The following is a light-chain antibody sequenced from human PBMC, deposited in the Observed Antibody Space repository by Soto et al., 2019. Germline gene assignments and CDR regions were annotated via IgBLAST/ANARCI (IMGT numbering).Light chain of an antibody. CDR3: AASHASLKARV. V-gene: IGLV1-44*01. Sequence: QSVLTQPPSASGTPGQRVTISCSGSSSNIGSENVNWYQQVPGTAPKLLIYANNQRPSGVPDRFSVSKSGTSASLAIGGLHSYDQPHYYCAASHASLKARVFAPGTKLTLL. CDR2: ANN. J-gene: IGLJ3*02. CDR1: SSNIGSEN.